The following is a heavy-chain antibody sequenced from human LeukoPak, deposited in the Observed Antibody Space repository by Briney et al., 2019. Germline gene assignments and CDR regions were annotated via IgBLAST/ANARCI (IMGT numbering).Heavy chain of an antibody. J-gene: IGHJ4*02. V-gene: IGHV3-30*02. Sequence: GSLRLSCAASGFTLSSYGMHWVRQAPGKGLERVPFIRYDGSYKYYADSVKGRFTISRDNSKNTLYLQMNSLRAADTAVYYCAKHIVVVVAATLFDYWGQGTLVTVSS. D-gene: IGHD2-15*01. CDR3: AKHIVVVVAATLFDY. CDR1: GFTLSSYG. CDR2: IRYDGSYK.